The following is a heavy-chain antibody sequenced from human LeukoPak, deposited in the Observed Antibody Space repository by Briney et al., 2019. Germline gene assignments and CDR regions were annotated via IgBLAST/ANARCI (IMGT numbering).Heavy chain of an antibody. CDR3: ARIENSFWSGPYYVDY. Sequence: SQTLSLTCTVSGGSISSGDYYWSWIRQPPGKGLEWIGYLYYSGSTYYNPSLKSRVTISVDTSKNQFSLKLSSVSAADTAVYYCARIENSFWSGPYYVDYWGQGTLVTVSS. J-gene: IGHJ4*02. CDR1: GGSISSGDYY. V-gene: IGHV4-30-4*08. CDR2: LYYSGST. D-gene: IGHD3-3*01.